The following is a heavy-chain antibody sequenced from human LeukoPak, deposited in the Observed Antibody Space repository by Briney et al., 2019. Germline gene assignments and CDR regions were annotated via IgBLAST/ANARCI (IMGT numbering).Heavy chain of an antibody. Sequence: SQTLSLTCTVSGGSISSGGYYWSWIRQHPGKGLEWIGYIYYSGSTYYNPSLKSRVTISVDTSKNQFSPKLSSVTAVDTAVYYCARAAKRRECCGFIPPNDYWGQGTLVTVSS. D-gene: IGHD5-18*01. CDR2: IYYSGST. V-gene: IGHV4-31*03. J-gene: IGHJ4*02. CDR3: ARAAKRRECCGFIPPNDY. CDR1: GGSISSGGYY.